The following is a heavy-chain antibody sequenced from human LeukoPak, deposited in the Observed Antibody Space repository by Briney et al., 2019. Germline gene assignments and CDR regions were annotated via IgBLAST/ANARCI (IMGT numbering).Heavy chain of an antibody. J-gene: IGHJ4*02. D-gene: IGHD6-13*01. V-gene: IGHV1-2*04. CDR3: ARAAAGTWPDY. CDR2: INPNSGDT. CDR1: GHTFTGYY. Sequence: ASVKVSRKTSGHTFTGYYMHWVRQAPGQGLEWMGWINPNSGDTNYAQKFQVWVTMTRDTSISTAYMELSRLRSDDTAVYYCARAAAGTWPDYWGQGTLVTVSS.